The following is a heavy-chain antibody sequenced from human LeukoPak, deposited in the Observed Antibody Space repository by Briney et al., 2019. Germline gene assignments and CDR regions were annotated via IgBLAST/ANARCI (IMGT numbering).Heavy chain of an antibody. D-gene: IGHD1-7*01. CDR1: GGSISSSSYS. V-gene: IGHV4-39*07. J-gene: IGHJ5*02. CDR3: ARVRYNWNLGPNWFDP. CDR2: IYYSGST. Sequence: PSETLPLTCTVSGGSISSSSYSWGWIRQPPGKGLEWIGSIYYSGSTYYNPSLKSRVTISVDTSKNQFSLKLSSVTAADTAVYYCARVRYNWNLGPNWFDPWGQGTLVTVSS.